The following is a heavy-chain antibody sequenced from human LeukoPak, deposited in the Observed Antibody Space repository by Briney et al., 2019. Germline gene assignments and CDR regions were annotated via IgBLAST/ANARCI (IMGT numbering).Heavy chain of an antibody. J-gene: IGHJ4*02. D-gene: IGHD3-22*01. CDR2: VNSDGSNT. CDR3: ARDWGDSSGYPLDY. Sequence: GGSLRLSCAASGFTFSSYWMHWVRQAPGKGLVWVSRVNSDGSNTTYADSVKGRFTISRDNAKNTLYLQMNSLRAEDTAVYYCARDWGDSSGYPLDYWGQGTLVTVSS. V-gene: IGHV3-74*01. CDR1: GFTFSSYW.